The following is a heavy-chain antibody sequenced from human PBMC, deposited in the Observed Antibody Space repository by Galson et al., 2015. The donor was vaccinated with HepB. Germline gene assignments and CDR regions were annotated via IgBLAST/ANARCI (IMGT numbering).Heavy chain of an antibody. V-gene: IGHV1-69*13. D-gene: IGHD2-2*01. CDR3: AKVVGCSGTSCHPGHWFDL. CDR1: GGTFSSYG. Sequence: SVKVSCKASGGTFSSYGISWVRQAPGQGLEWMGGIIPIFETANYAQKFQGRVTITADESTSTAYMELNSLRSEDTAVYYCAKVVGCSGTSCHPGHWFDLWGQGTLVTVSS. CDR2: IIPIFETA. J-gene: IGHJ5*02.